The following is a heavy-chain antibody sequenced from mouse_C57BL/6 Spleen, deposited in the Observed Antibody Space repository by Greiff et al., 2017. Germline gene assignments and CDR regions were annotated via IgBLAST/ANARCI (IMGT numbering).Heavy chain of an antibody. CDR3: ARRHPGYFDV. CDR1: GYTFTSYD. D-gene: IGHD3-1*01. J-gene: IGHJ1*01. V-gene: IGHV1-85*01. CDR2: IYPRDGST. Sequence: QVQLKQSGPELVKPGASVTLSCKASGYTFTSYDIHWVKQRPGQGLEWIGWIYPRDGSTKYNEKFKGKATLTVDTSSSTAYMELHSLPSEDSAVYCCARRHPGYFDVWGPGTTVTVSS.